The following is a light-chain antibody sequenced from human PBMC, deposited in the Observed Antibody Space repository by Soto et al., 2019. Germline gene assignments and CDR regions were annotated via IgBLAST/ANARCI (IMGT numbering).Light chain of an antibody. CDR1: QTISSW. V-gene: IGKV1-5*03. CDR2: KAS. Sequence: DIQMTQSPSTLSASVGDRVTIICRASQTISSWLAWYQQKVGQAPKFXISKASILDSGVRSRFSCSGSGTEFNLTISSLQPEDFATYYCQQYNSCIWTFGQGTKVDIK. J-gene: IGKJ1*01. CDR3: QQYNSCIWT.